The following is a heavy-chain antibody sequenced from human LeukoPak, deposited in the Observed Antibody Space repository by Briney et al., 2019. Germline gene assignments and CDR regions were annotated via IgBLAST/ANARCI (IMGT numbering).Heavy chain of an antibody. V-gene: IGHV3-33*06. D-gene: IGHD4-11*01. CDR2: IWYDGSNK. CDR1: GFTFSSYG. CDR3: AKSRDYSGSYFDY. J-gene: IGHJ4*02. Sequence: GGSLRLSCAASGFTFSSYGMHWVRQAPGKGLEWVAVIWYDGSNKYYADSVKGRFTISRDNSKNTLYLQMNSLRAEDTALYYCAKSRDYSGSYFDYWGQGTLVTVSP.